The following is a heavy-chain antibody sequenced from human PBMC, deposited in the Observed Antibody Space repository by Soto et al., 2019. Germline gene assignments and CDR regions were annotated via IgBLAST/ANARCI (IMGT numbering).Heavy chain of an antibody. D-gene: IGHD3-9*01. CDR2: MNPNSGNT. CDR3: ARERPYFADN. V-gene: IGHV1-8*01. J-gene: IGHJ4*01. CDR1: GYTFTSYD. Sequence: QVQLVQSGAEVKKPGASEKVSCKASGYTFTSYDINWVRQATGQGLEWMGWMNPNSGNTGYGQKFQGRVTLTWNTSISRAHMELSSLSLQATAVNYCARERPYFADNWGEGTLVTVSS.